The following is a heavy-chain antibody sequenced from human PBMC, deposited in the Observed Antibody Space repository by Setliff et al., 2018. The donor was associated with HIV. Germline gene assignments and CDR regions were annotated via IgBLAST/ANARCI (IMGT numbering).Heavy chain of an antibody. J-gene: IGHJ6*02. Sequence: ASVKVSCKASGYTFTDYGISWVRQAPGQGLEWMGWISAYNGNTNYAQKLQGRVTMTTDTSTSTAYMELRSLRSDDTAVYYCAREIGDYYDSSGYYPPTDYYYGMDVWGQGTTVTVSS. D-gene: IGHD3-22*01. V-gene: IGHV1-18*01. CDR3: AREIGDYYDSSGYYPPTDYYYGMDV. CDR2: ISAYNGNT. CDR1: GYTFTDYG.